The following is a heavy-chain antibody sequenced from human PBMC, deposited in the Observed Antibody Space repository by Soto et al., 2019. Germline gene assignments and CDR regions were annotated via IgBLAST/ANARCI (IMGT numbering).Heavy chain of an antibody. CDR3: AKDIGSGWLYYFDY. CDR1: GFTFSSYG. CDR2: ISYDGSNK. Sequence: GGSLRLSCAASGFTFSSYGMHWVRQAPGKGLEWVAVISYDGSNKYYADSVKGRFTISRDNSKNTLYLQMNSLRAEDTAVYYCAKDIGSGWLYYFDYWGQGTLVTVSS. V-gene: IGHV3-30*18. D-gene: IGHD6-19*01. J-gene: IGHJ4*02.